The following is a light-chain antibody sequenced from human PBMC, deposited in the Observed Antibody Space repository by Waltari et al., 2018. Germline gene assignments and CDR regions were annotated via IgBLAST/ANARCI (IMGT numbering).Light chain of an antibody. V-gene: IGKV3-15*01. CDR3: QQYNYWPPWT. J-gene: IGKJ1*01. Sequence: EIVMTQSPATLSVSPGERATLSCRASQSVSSNLAWYQQKPGQAPRLVIYGASTGATGIPARFSGSGSGTEFTLTISSLQSEDFAVYYCQQYNYWPPWTFGQGTKVEIK. CDR2: GAS. CDR1: QSVSSN.